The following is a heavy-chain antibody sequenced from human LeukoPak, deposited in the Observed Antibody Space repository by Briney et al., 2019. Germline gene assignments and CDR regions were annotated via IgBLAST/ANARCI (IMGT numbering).Heavy chain of an antibody. Sequence: ASVKVSCKASGYTFTSYYMHWVRQAPGQGLEWMGIINPSGGTTSYAQKFQGRLTMTRDMSTSTVYMELSSLRSEDTAVYYCARGGHVRVYDSNPYYGHYWGQGTLVTVSS. CDR1: GYTFTSYY. J-gene: IGHJ4*02. V-gene: IGHV1-46*01. CDR3: ARGGHVRVYDSNPYYGHY. CDR2: INPSGGTT. D-gene: IGHD3-22*01.